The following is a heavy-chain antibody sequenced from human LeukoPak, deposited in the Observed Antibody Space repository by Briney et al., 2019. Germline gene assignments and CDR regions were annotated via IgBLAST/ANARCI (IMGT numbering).Heavy chain of an antibody. CDR3: ARVKTVVVTATAAFDI. Sequence: GGSLRLSCAASGFTFSDYGMHWVRQAPGKGLEWVAVIWYDGSNKYYAESVKGRFTVSRDNSKNTLYLQMNSLRAEDTAVYYCARVKTVVVTATAAFDIWGQGTMVTVSS. CDR2: IWYDGSNK. V-gene: IGHV3-33*01. J-gene: IGHJ3*02. CDR1: GFTFSDYG. D-gene: IGHD2-21*02.